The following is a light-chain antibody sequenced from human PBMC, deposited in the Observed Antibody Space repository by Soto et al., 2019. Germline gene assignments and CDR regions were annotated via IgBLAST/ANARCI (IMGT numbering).Light chain of an antibody. Sequence: QSALTQPASVSGSPGQSITISCTGTSSDVGGYNYVSWYHHHPGKAPKLIIYEVNNRPSGVSNRFSGSKSGNTASLTISGLQAEDEADYYCSSYTGSSTVFGGGTKLTVL. CDR2: EVN. CDR3: SSYTGSSTV. J-gene: IGLJ3*02. CDR1: SSDVGGYNY. V-gene: IGLV2-14*01.